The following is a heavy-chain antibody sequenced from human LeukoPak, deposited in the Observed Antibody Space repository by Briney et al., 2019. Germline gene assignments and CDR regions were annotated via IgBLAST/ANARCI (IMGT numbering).Heavy chain of an antibody. CDR2: INHSGST. Sequence: SETLSLTCAVYGGSFSGYYRSWIRQPPGKGLEWIGEINHSGSTNYNPSLKSRVTISVDTSKNQFSLKLSSVTAADTAVYYCARDTGAFDIWGQGTMVTVSS. CDR1: GGSFSGYY. D-gene: IGHD5-18*01. V-gene: IGHV4-34*01. CDR3: ARDTGAFDI. J-gene: IGHJ3*02.